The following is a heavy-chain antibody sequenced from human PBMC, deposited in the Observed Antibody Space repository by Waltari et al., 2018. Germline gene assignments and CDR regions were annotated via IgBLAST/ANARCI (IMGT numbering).Heavy chain of an antibody. J-gene: IGHJ6*02. Sequence: QVQLQQWGAGLLKPSETLSLTCAVYGGSFSGYYWSWIRPPPGKGLEWIGEINHSGSTNYNPSLKSRVTISVDTSKNQFSLKLSSVTAADTAVYYCARGRQDTAMGWAPYYYYGMDVWGQGTTVTVSS. CDR1: GGSFSGYY. CDR3: ARGRQDTAMGWAPYYYYGMDV. V-gene: IGHV4-34*01. CDR2: INHSGST. D-gene: IGHD5-18*01.